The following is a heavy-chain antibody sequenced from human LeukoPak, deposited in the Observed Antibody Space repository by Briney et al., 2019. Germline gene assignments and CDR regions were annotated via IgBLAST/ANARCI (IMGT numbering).Heavy chain of an antibody. V-gene: IGHV3-53*01. Sequence: PGGSLRLSCVASGFAVGSNMSWVRQAPGKGLEWVSLIYSGGAIRYADSVKGRFTISRDSSKNTLYLQMNSLRAEDTALYYCAKGTGYSSGWTAYWGQGTLVTVSS. D-gene: IGHD6-19*01. CDR3: AKGTGYSSGWTAY. CDR2: IYSGGAI. CDR1: GFAVGSN. J-gene: IGHJ4*02.